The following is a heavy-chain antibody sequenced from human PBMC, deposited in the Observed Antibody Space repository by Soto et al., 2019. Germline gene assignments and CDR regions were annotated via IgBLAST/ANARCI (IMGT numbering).Heavy chain of an antibody. D-gene: IGHD2-2*01. Sequence: SVKVSCKASGFTFTSSAVQWVRQARGQRLEWIGWIVVGSGNTNHAQKFQERVTITRDMSTSTAYMELSSLRSEDTAVYYCVWGGVVPTRGRLESSRGYYSYGMDVWGEGTTVTVSS. CDR2: IVVGSGNT. CDR3: VWGGVVPTRGRLESSRGYYSYGMDV. J-gene: IGHJ6*04. V-gene: IGHV1-58*01. CDR1: GFTFTSSA.